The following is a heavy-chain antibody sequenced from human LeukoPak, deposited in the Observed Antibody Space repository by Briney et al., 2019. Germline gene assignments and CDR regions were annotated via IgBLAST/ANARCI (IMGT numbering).Heavy chain of an antibody. J-gene: IGHJ4*02. V-gene: IGHV4-59*01. CDR2: IYYSGST. CDR1: GGSISNYY. Sequence: SETLSLTCTVSGGSISNYYWSWIRQPPGKGLEWIGYIYYSGSTNYNPSLKSRVTISVDTSKKQFSLKLSSVTAADTAVYYCARDPGSSGWEYFAIDYWGQGSLVTVSS. D-gene: IGHD3-9*01. CDR3: ARDPGSSGWEYFAIDY.